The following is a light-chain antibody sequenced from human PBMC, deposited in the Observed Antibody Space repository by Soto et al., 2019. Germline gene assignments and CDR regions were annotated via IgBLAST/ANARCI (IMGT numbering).Light chain of an antibody. V-gene: IGKV1-9*01. J-gene: IGKJ5*01. CDR1: QVISTS. Sequence: GGNVTITSRASQVISTSLAWYQVKPGKAPKLLIYAASTLESGVPSRFSATVSGTEFSLTITSLQPEDIATYYCQQLFDSPITFGQGTRLETK. CDR3: QQLFDSPIT. CDR2: AAS.